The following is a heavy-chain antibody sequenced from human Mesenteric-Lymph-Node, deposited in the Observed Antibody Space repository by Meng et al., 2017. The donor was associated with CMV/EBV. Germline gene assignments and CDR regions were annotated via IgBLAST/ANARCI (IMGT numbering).Heavy chain of an antibody. CDR1: GFTVSSNY. Sequence: GESLKISCAASGFTVSSNYMSWVRQAPGKGLEWVSVIYSGGSTYYADSVEGRFTISRDNSKNTLYLQMNSLRAEDTAVYYCARSTVPYATYYGMDVWGQGTTVTVSS. J-gene: IGHJ6*02. V-gene: IGHV3-53*01. D-gene: IGHD4-17*01. CDR3: ARSTVPYATYYGMDV. CDR2: IYSGGST.